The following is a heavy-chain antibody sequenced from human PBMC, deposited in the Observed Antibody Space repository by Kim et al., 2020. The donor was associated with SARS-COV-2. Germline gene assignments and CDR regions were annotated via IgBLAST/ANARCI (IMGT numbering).Heavy chain of an antibody. D-gene: IGHD3-22*01. CDR3: ARCPDYYDSSGHIDY. CDR2: ISYDGSNK. Sequence: GGSLRLSCAASGFTFSSYAMHWVRQAPGKGLEWVAVISYDGSNKYYTDSVKGRFTISRDNSKNTLYLQMNSLRAEDTAVYYCARCPDYYDSSGHIDYWGQGTLVTVSS. V-gene: IGHV3-30*04. CDR1: GFTFSSYA. J-gene: IGHJ4*02.